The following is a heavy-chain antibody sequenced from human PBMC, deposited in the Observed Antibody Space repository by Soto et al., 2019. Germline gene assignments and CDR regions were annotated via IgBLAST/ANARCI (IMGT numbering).Heavy chain of an antibody. Sequence: QVQLVQSGAQVKKPGSSVKVSCKASGGSFSSYAISWVRQAPEQGLEWMGGIIPIFGTANYAQKFQGRVTITADESTSTAYMELSSPRSEDTAAYYCASDGITFGDDAFDIWGQGTMVSVSS. CDR1: GGSFSSYA. CDR3: ASDGITFGDDAFDI. J-gene: IGHJ3*02. D-gene: IGHD3-16*01. V-gene: IGHV1-69*01. CDR2: IIPIFGTA.